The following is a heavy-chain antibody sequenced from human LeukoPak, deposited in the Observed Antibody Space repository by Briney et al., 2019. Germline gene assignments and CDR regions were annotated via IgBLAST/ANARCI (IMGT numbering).Heavy chain of an antibody. J-gene: IGHJ4*02. CDR3: ARYNILTGSDY. CDR1: GGSISSYY. D-gene: IGHD3-9*01. V-gene: IGHV4-59*01. CDR2: IYYSGST. Sequence: SETLSLTCTVSGGSISSYYWSWVRQPPGKGLEWIGYIYYSGSTNYNPSLTSRLTISVDTSKNQFSLKLSSVTAADTAVYYCARYNILTGSDYGGQGTLVTVSA.